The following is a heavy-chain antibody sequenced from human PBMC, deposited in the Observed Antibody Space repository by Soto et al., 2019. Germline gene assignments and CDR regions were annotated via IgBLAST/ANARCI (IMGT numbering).Heavy chain of an antibody. D-gene: IGHD3-3*01. J-gene: IGHJ6*02. CDR3: AREYKPYDFWSGSYGMDV. CDR1: GLTFSSYA. V-gene: IGHV3-30-3*01. CDR2: ISYDGSNK. Sequence: QVQLVESGGGVVQPGRSLRLSCAASGLTFSSYAMHWVRQAPGKGLEWVAVISYDGSNKYYADSVKGRFTISRDNSKNTLYLQMNSLRAEDTAVYYCAREYKPYDFWSGSYGMDVWGQGTTVTVSS.